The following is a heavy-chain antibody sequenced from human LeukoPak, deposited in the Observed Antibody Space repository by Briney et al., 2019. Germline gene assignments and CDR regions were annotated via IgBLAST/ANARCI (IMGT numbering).Heavy chain of an antibody. V-gene: IGHV1-8*01. CDR1: GYTFTSYD. CDR2: MNPNSDNT. Sequence: ASVKVSCKASGYTFTSYDINWVRQATGQGLEWMGWMNPNSDNTGYAQKFQGRVTMTRNTSISTAYMGLSSLRSEDTAVYYCARGFRFTMVRGVIGYWGQGTLVTVSS. J-gene: IGHJ4*02. CDR3: ARGFRFTMVRGVIGY. D-gene: IGHD3-10*01.